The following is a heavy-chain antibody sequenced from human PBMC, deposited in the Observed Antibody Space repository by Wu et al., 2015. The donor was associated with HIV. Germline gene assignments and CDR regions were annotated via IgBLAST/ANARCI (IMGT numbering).Heavy chain of an antibody. CDR1: GYTFTSFD. D-gene: IGHD5-24*01. CDR3: ARDVEMATIHSYYYAMDV. Sequence: QVQLVQSGAEVKKPGASVKVSCKASGYTFTSFDINWVRQATGQGLEWMGRIIPMYGTANYAQKFQGRFTITADESTSTAYMDLSSLRSEDTAVYYCARDVEMATIHSYYYAMDVWGQGTTVTVSS. J-gene: IGHJ6*02. CDR2: IIPMYGTA. V-gene: IGHV1-69*18.